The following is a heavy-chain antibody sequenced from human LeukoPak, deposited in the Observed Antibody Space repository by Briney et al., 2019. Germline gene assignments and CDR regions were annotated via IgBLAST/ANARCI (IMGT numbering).Heavy chain of an antibody. CDR1: GFTFSSYW. J-gene: IGHJ6*03. V-gene: IGHV3-7*01. CDR2: IKQDGSEK. CDR3: AREGSGYDSPDYYMDV. Sequence: GGSLRLSCAASGFTFSSYWMSWVRQAPGKGLEWVANIKQDGSEKYYVDSVRGRFTISRDNAKNSLYLQMNSLRAEDTAVYYCAREGSGYDSPDYYMDVWGKGTTVTVSS. D-gene: IGHD5-12*01.